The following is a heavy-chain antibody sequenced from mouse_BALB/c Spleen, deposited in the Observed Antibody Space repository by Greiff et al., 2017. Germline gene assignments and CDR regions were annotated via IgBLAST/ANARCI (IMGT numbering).Heavy chain of an antibody. V-gene: IGHV7-3*02. CDR1: GFTFTDYY. Sequence: EVQRVESGGGLVQPGGSLRLSCATSGFTFTDYYMSWVRQPPGKALEWLGFIRNKANGYTTEYSASVKGRFTISRDNSQSILYLQMNTLRAEDSATYYCARDGNEYERVYAMDYWGQGTSVTVSS. CDR3: ARDGNEYERVYAMDY. CDR2: IRNKANGYTT. D-gene: IGHD2-4*01. J-gene: IGHJ4*01.